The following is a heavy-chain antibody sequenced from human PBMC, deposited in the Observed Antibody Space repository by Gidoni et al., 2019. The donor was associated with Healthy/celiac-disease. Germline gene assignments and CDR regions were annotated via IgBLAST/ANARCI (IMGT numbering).Heavy chain of an antibody. D-gene: IGHD6-13*01. Sequence: QVQLQESGPGLVKPSQTLSLTCTVSVGSISSGGYYWSWIRQHPGKGLEWIGYIYYSGSTYYNPSLKSRVTISVDTSKNQFSLKLSSVTAADTAVYYCARNIAAAGNDAFDIWGQGTMVTVSS. CDR2: IYYSGST. CDR3: ARNIAAAGNDAFDI. J-gene: IGHJ3*02. V-gene: IGHV4-31*03. CDR1: VGSISSGGYY.